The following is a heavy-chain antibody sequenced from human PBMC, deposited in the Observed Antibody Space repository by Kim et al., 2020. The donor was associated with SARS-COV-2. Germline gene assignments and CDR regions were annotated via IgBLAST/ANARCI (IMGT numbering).Heavy chain of an antibody. V-gene: IGHV3-23*01. CDR1: GFTVNNFA. CDR3: AKAQPLSIGWYVFED. D-gene: IGHD6-19*01. J-gene: IGHJ4*01. CDR2: DPGGGGRT. Sequence: GGSLRLSCGASGFTVNNFAMSWVRQAPGKGLEWVSTDPGGGGRTSYADSVKGRFTISRDNSKNTLFLQMNSVRVEDTAVYYCAKAQPLSIGWYVFEDWGPGTLVTVSS.